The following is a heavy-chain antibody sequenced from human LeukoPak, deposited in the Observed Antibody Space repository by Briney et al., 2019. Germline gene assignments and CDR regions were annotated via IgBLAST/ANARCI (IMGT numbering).Heavy chain of an antibody. J-gene: IGHJ5*02. D-gene: IGHD2-2*01. Sequence: PSETLSLTCTVSGGSISSSSYYWGWIRQPPGKGLEWIGSIYYSGSTYYNPSLKSRVTISVDTSKNQFSLKLSPVTAADTAVYYCARYQQYRLLSWFDPWGQGTLVTVSS. CDR2: IYYSGST. CDR3: ARYQQYRLLSWFDP. CDR1: GGSISSSSYY. V-gene: IGHV4-39*01.